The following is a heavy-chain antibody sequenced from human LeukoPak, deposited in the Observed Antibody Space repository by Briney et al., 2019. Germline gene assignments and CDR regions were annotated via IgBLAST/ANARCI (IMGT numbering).Heavy chain of an antibody. CDR1: GFSFSSYS. Sequence: PGGSLRLSCAASGFSFSSYSMNWVRQAPGKGLEWVSYISSSSSTIYYADSVKGRFTISRDNAKNSLYLQMNSLRAEDTAVYYCARLGYCSSTSCRGPSFDYWGQGTLVTVSS. CDR3: ARLGYCSSTSCRGPSFDY. D-gene: IGHD2-2*01. V-gene: IGHV3-48*01. CDR2: ISSSSSTI. J-gene: IGHJ4*02.